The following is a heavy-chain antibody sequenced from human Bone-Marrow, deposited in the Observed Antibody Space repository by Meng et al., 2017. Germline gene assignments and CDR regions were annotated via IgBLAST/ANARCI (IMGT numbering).Heavy chain of an antibody. D-gene: IGHD2-2*01. V-gene: IGHV4-4*02. J-gene: IGHJ4*02. CDR3: ARHEFGLPTAAFDH. CDR1: GDSIISNYW. Sequence: QVQLQESGPGLVIPSGTRSLTCAVSGDSIISNYWWNWVRQTPGKGLEWIGEIYHTGRTDYNPFLKSRVTISVDTSKNQFSLTLTSVTAADTAVYYCARHEFGLPTAAFDHWGQGTLVTVSS. CDR2: IYHTGRT.